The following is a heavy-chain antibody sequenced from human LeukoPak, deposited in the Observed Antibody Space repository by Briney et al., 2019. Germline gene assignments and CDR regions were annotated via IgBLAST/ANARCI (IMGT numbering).Heavy chain of an antibody. CDR3: ARASYPGMHAGY. CDR2: IIPIFGTA. J-gene: IGHJ4*02. Sequence: SVKVSCKASGGTFSSYAISWVRQAPGQGLEWMGRIIPIFGTANYAQKFQGRVTITTDESTSTAYMELSSLRSEDTAVYYCARASYPGMHAGYWGQGTLVTVSS. V-gene: IGHV1-69*05. CDR1: GGTFSSYA. D-gene: IGHD2-8*01.